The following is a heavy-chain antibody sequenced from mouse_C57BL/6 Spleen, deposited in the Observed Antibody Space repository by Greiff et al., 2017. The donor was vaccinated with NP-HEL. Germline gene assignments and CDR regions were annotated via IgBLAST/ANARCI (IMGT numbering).Heavy chain of an antibody. CDR1: GYTFTDYE. V-gene: IGHV1-15*01. Sequence: QVQLQQSGAELVRPGASVTLSCKASGYTFTDYEMHWVKQTPVHGLEWIGAIDPETGGTAYIQKFKGKATLTADKSSSTAYMELRILTSEDSAVYYCTRSDYGSSYVDYWGQGTTLTVSS. J-gene: IGHJ2*01. CDR2: IDPETGGT. CDR3: TRSDYGSSYVDY. D-gene: IGHD1-1*02.